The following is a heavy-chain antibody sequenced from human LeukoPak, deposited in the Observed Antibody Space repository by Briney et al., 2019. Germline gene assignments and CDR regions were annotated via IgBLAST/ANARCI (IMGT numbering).Heavy chain of an antibody. J-gene: IGHJ3*02. D-gene: IGHD3-22*01. Sequence: PGGSLRLSCAASGFTFSSYGMHWVRQAPGKGLEWVAFIRYDGSNKYYADSVKGRFTISRDNSKNTLYLQMNSLRAEDTAVYYCARDRLQITMIVVVTPDAFDIWGQGTMVTVSS. CDR1: GFTFSSYG. V-gene: IGHV3-30*02. CDR3: ARDRLQITMIVVVTPDAFDI. CDR2: IRYDGSNK.